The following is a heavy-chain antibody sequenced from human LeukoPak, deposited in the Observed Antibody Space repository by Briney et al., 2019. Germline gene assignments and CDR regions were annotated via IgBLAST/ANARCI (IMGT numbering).Heavy chain of an antibody. J-gene: IGHJ2*01. V-gene: IGHV4-34*01. CDR1: GGSFSGYY. CDR3: ARDRAVAGVSYWYFDL. D-gene: IGHD6-19*01. CDR2: INHSGST. Sequence: PSETLSLTCAVYGGSFSGYYWSWIRQPPGKGLEWIGEINHSGSTNYNPSLKSRVTISVDTSKNQFSLKLSSVTAADTAVYYCARDRAVAGVSYWYFDLWGRGTLVTVSS.